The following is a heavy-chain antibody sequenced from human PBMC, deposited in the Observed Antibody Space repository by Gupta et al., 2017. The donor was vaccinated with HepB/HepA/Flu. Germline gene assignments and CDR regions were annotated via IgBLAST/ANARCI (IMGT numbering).Heavy chain of an antibody. CDR3: AKERSNRWYYYYGMDV. CDR2: ISYDGSNK. CDR1: GFTVSSYG. V-gene: IGHV3-30*18. Sequence: QVQLVESGGGVVQPGRSLRLSCAASGFTVSSYGMHWVRQAPGKGLEWVAVISYDGSNKYYADSVKGRFTISRDNSKNTLYLQMNSLRAEDTAVYYCAKERSNRWYYYYGMDVWGQGTTVTVSS. D-gene: IGHD2-15*01. J-gene: IGHJ6*02.